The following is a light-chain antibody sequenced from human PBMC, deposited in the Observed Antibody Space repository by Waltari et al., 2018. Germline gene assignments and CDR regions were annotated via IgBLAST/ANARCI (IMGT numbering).Light chain of an antibody. J-gene: IGLJ2*01. V-gene: IGLV2-14*03. CDR2: DVS. CDR1: SSDVGGYNY. CDR3: SSYTSSSTVV. Sequence: QSALTQPASVSGSPGQSITISCTGTSSDVGGYNYVSWYHQHPGKAPKLMIYDVSNRPSGVSNLFPGSKSGNPASLTISGLQAEDEADYYCSSYTSSSTVVFGGGTKLTVL.